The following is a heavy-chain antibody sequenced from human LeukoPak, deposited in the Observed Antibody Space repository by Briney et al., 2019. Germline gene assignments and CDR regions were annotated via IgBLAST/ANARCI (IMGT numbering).Heavy chain of an antibody. D-gene: IGHD4-11*01. V-gene: IGHV1-18*04. J-gene: IGHJ4*02. Sequence: ASVKVSCKSSGYTFTSYGIRWVRQAPGQGLEWMGWVSAYNGETNYAQKLQGRVTLTTDASTSTAYMELRSLRSDDTAVYYCARGPLQESDYWGQGTLVTVSS. CDR2: VSAYNGET. CDR3: ARGPLQESDY. CDR1: GYTFTSYG.